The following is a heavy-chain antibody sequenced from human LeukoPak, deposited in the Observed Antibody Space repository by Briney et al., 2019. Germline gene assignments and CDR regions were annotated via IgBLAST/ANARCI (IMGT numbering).Heavy chain of an antibody. CDR2: ISYDGSNK. CDR1: GFTFSSYA. V-gene: IGHV3-30-3*01. D-gene: IGHD3-3*01. Sequence: GGSLRLSCAASGFTFSSYAMHWVRQAPGKGLEWVAVISYDGSNKYYADSVKGRFTISRDNSKNTLYLQMNSLRAEDTAVYYCARPLRFLEWLSTPFDYWGQGTPVTVSS. J-gene: IGHJ4*02. CDR3: ARPLRFLEWLSTPFDY.